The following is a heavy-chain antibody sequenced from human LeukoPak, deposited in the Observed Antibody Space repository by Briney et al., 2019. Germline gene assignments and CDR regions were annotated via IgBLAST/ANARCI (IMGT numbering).Heavy chain of an antibody. J-gene: IGHJ4*01. CDR1: GFIYSHYG. D-gene: IGHD4-11*01. V-gene: IGHV3-33*01. Sequence: PGGSLRLSCAASGFIYSHYGMHWVRQAPGHGLEWVAVIWSDGSNRFYAGSVKGRFTISRDNSQNTLFLQMNSLRAEDTAMYYCARDAQRGFDYSNSLKYWGHGTLVTVSS. CDR3: ARDAQRGFDYSNSLKY. CDR2: IWSDGSNR.